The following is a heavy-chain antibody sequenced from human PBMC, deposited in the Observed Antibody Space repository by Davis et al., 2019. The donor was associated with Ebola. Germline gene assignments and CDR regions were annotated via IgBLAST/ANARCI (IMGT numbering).Heavy chain of an antibody. CDR1: GFIFDDFA. J-gene: IGHJ6*04. Sequence: PGGSLRLSCEASGFIFDDFAMHWVRQAPGKGLEWVSAISWNSGSVGYADSVKGRFTISRDNAKNCLYLEMKSLRAEDTALYYCAKEAYSSSWGGPNYGMDVWDKGTTVTVSS. CDR2: ISWNSGSV. D-gene: IGHD6-13*01. V-gene: IGHV3-9*01. CDR3: AKEAYSSSWGGPNYGMDV.